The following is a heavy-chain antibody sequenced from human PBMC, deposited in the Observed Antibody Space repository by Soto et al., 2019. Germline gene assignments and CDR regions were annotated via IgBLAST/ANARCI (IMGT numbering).Heavy chain of an antibody. Sequence: QVQLQESGPGLVKPSQTLSLTCTVSGGSISSGGYYWSWIRQHPGKGLEWIGYIYYSGSTYYNPYLKRRVTISVDTSKNQFSLKLSAVTAADTAVYYCASRYCGGDCKNWCDPWGQGTLVTVSA. V-gene: IGHV4-31*03. D-gene: IGHD2-21*02. J-gene: IGHJ5*02. CDR3: ASRYCGGDCKNWCDP. CDR1: GGSISSGGYY. CDR2: IYYSGST.